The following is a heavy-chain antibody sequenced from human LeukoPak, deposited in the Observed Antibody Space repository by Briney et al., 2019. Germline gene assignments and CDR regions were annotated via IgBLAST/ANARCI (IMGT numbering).Heavy chain of an antibody. V-gene: IGHV3-21*01. D-gene: IGHD3-3*01. Sequence: GGSLRLSCAASGFTFSSYSMNWVRQAPGKGLEWVSSISSSSSYIYYADSVKGRFTISRDNAKNSLYLQMNSLRAEDTAVYYCARDRSTIFGVAEHDYWGQGTLVTVSS. CDR3: ARDRSTIFGVAEHDY. CDR1: GFTFSSYS. CDR2: ISSSSSYI. J-gene: IGHJ4*02.